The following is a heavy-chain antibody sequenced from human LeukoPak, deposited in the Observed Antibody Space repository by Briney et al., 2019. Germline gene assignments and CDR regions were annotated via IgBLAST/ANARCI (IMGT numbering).Heavy chain of an antibody. CDR1: GGSISSGGYY. D-gene: IGHD4-17*01. V-gene: IGHV4-31*03. CDR3: ASLNGDYYFDY. CDR2: IYYSGST. Sequence: SETLSLTCTVSGGSISSGGYYWGWIRQHPGKGLEWIGYIYYSGSTYYNPSLRSRVTISVDTSKNQFSLKLSSVTAADTAVYYCASLNGDYYFDYWGQGTLVTVSS. J-gene: IGHJ4*02.